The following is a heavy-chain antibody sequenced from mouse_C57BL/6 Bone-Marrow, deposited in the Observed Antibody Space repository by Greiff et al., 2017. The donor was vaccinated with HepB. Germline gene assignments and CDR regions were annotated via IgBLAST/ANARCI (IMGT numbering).Heavy chain of an antibody. CDR2: IYPRSGNT. CDR3: ARHYSNYVYYFDY. J-gene: IGHJ2*01. D-gene: IGHD2-5*01. CDR1: GYTFTSYG. V-gene: IGHV1-81*01. Sequence: QVQLQQSGAELARPGASVKLSCKASGYTFTSYGISWVKQRTGQGLEWIGEIYPRSGNTYYNEKFKGKATLTADKSSSTAYMKLRSLTSEDSAVYFCARHYSNYVYYFDYWGQGTTLTVSS.